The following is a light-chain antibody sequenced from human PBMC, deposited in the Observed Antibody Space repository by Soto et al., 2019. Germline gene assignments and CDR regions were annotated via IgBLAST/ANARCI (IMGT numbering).Light chain of an antibody. CDR1: TGVVTSGHY. V-gene: IGLV7-46*01. J-gene: IGLJ7*01. CDR3: LVFYGDAPPV. Sequence: QAVVTQESSLTVSPGGTVTLTFGSNTGVVTSGHYPYWFQQKPGQAPRTLIYDTTNKLSWTPARFSGSLLGGKAALTLSGAQPEDEAEYYCLVFYGDAPPVFGGGTQLTVL. CDR2: DTT.